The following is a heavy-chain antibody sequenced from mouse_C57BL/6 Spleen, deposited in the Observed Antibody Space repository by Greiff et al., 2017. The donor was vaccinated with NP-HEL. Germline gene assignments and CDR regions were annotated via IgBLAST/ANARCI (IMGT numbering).Heavy chain of an antibody. CDR3: ARNANWDVWFAY. V-gene: IGHV2-2*01. D-gene: IGHD4-1*01. CDR1: GFSLTSYG. J-gene: IGHJ3*01. CDR2: IWSGGST. Sequence: VQLQQSGPGLVQPSQSLSITCTVSGFSLTSYGVHWVRQSPGKGLEWLGVIWSGGSTDYNAAFISRLSISKDNSKSQVFFKMNSLQADDTAIYYCARNANWDVWFAYWGQGTLVTVSA.